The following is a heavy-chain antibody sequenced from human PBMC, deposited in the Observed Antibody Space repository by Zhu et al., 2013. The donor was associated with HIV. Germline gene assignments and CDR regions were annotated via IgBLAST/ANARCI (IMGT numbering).Heavy chain of an antibody. V-gene: IGHV3-30-3*01. CDR3: ARVGFWGSSSWYLSLDAFDA. Sequence: VQLVESGGGLVKPGGSLRLSCAASGFTFSSSAMHWVRQAPGKGLEWVAIISYEGNNKYYADSVKGRFTISRDNSKNTLYLQMNSLRAEDTAVYYCARVGFWGSSSWYLSLDAFDAWGQGTMVTVSS. D-gene: IGHD6-13*01. CDR2: ISYEGNNK. CDR1: GFTFSSSA. J-gene: IGHJ3*01.